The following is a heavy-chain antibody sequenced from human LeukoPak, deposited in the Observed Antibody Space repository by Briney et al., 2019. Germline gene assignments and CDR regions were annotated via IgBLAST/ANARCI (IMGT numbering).Heavy chain of an antibody. CDR3: AKDRAMYSYGSFDY. Sequence: GGSLRLSCAASGFTFSRYATSWVRQAPGKGLEWVSGISGSGDSTFYADSVKGRFTISRDYSKNTLYLQMSSLRAEDTAVYYCAKDRAMYSYGSFDYWGQGTLVTASS. J-gene: IGHJ4*02. CDR1: GFTFSRYA. D-gene: IGHD5-18*01. V-gene: IGHV3-23*01. CDR2: ISGSGDST.